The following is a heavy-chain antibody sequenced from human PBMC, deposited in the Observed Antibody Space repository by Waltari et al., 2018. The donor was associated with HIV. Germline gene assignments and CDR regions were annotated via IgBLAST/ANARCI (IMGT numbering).Heavy chain of an antibody. Sequence: VQLVESGGGLIQPGGSLSLSCAASGFSVSDNYMSWVRQAPGKRPEWVSVVYLGGSTDYADSVRGRFTTYRDESKNMLYLQMNSLRAEDTAVYYCARALTRGLWDSWGQGTLVSVSS. J-gene: IGHJ4*02. D-gene: IGHD2-2*01. CDR2: VYLGGST. CDR1: GFSVSDNY. CDR3: ARALTRGLWDS. V-gene: IGHV3-53*01.